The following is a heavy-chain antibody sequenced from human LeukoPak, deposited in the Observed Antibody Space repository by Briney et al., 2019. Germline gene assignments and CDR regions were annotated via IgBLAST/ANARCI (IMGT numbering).Heavy chain of an antibody. J-gene: IGHJ4*02. Sequence: IYSGGSTYYADSVKARFTISRHNSKNTLYLQMNSLRAEDTAVYYCARGNYYDSSGSSFDYWGQGTLVTVSS. CDR3: ARGNYYDSSGSSFDY. V-gene: IGHV3-53*04. D-gene: IGHD3-22*01. CDR2: IYSGGST.